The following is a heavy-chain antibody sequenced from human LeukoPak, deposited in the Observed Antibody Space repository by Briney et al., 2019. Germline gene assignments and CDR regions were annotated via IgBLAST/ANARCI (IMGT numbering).Heavy chain of an antibody. V-gene: IGHV6-1*01. CDR1: GDSVSSNRAA. CDR3: ARIVVVPAATPGRYFYYGMDV. Sequence: SQTLSLTCAISGDSVSSNRAAWNWIRQSPSRGLEWLGRPYYRSKWYNDYAVSVKSRITINPDTSKNQFSLQLNSVTPEDTAVYYCARIVVVPAATPGRYFYYGMDVWGKGTTATVSS. CDR2: PYYRSKWYN. D-gene: IGHD2-2*02. J-gene: IGHJ6*04.